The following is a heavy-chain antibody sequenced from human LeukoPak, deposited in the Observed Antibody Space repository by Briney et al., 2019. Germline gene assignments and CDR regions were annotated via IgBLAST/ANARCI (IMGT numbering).Heavy chain of an antibody. D-gene: IGHD3-3*01. CDR1: GGSISSSSYY. Sequence: PSETLSLTCTVSGGSISSSSYYWGWIRQPPGKRLEWIGSIYYSGSTYYNPSLKSRVTISVDTSKNQFSLKLSSVTAADTAVYYCARVITIFGVVILMYFDYWGQGTLVTVSS. V-gene: IGHV4-39*01. J-gene: IGHJ4*02. CDR3: ARVITIFGVVILMYFDY. CDR2: IYYSGST.